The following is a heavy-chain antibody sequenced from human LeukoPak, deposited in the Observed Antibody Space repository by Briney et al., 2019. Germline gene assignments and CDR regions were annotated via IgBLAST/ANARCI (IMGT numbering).Heavy chain of an antibody. D-gene: IGHD3-10*01. CDR1: GGSISGYY. CDR3: ARVGWLKSHYYYYYYMDV. Sequence: SETLSLTCAVSGGSISGYYCNWVRQPAGKGLEWIGRIHSSGNTGHNPSLRSRVTMSVDTSKNTCSLRLTSVTAADTAVYYCARVGWLKSHYYYYYYMDVWGKGTTVTVSS. CDR2: IHSSGNT. V-gene: IGHV4-4*07. J-gene: IGHJ6*03.